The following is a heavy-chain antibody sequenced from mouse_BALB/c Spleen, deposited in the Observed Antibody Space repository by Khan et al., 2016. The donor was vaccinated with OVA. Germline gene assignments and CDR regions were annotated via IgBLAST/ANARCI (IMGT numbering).Heavy chain of an antibody. J-gene: IGHJ2*01. Sequence: VQLQESGAEQAKPGASVKMSCKTSGYTFSSYWMHWVKQRPGQGLEWIGYLNPTSGYTEYNEKFKDKATLSADKSSSTAYMQLTSLTSEDSAVYYCARDRIDYWGQGTTLTVSS. CDR2: LNPTSGYT. V-gene: IGHV1-7*01. CDR3: ARDRIDY. CDR1: GYTFSSYW.